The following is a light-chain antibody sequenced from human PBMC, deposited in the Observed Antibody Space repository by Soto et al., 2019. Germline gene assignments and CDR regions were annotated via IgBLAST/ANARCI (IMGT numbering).Light chain of an antibody. CDR3: QQYNNWPPEGT. CDR1: QSVGNK. V-gene: IGKV3-15*01. Sequence: EIVMTQSPATLSVSPGERATLSCRASQSVGNKLAWYQHKPGQAPRLLIYDASTRATGIPAKFSGSGSGTEFTLTISSLQSEDFAVYYCQQYNNWPPEGTFGXGTKVDIK. J-gene: IGKJ1*01. CDR2: DAS.